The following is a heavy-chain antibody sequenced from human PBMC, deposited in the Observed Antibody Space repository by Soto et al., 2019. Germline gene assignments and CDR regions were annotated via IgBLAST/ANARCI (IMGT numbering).Heavy chain of an antibody. V-gene: IGHV3-7*01. CDR2: INQDGSDK. CDR1: GFTFGIHW. J-gene: IGHJ5*02. CDR3: ATSMRHPLDP. Sequence: EVQVVASVGGLVQPGGSLRLSCAASGFTFGIHWMTWVRQVPGKGLEWVANINQDGSDKYYVDSVKGRFIISRDNAKDSLYLQLNSLRVDDTAVYYCATSMRHPLDPWCQGTLVTVS. D-gene: IGHD2-21*01.